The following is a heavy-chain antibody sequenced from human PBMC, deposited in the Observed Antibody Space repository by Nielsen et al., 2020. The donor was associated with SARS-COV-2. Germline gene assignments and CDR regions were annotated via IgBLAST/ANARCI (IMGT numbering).Heavy chain of an antibody. V-gene: IGHV3-74*01. Sequence: GESLKISCAGSGIAFSSYAMSWVRQAPGKGLVWVSRINSDGSSTNYADSVKGRFTISRDNAKNTLYLQMNSLRAEDTAVYYCSSSGWFDPWGQGTLVTVSS. CDR3: SSSGWFDP. J-gene: IGHJ5*02. CDR1: GIAFSSYA. CDR2: INSDGSST.